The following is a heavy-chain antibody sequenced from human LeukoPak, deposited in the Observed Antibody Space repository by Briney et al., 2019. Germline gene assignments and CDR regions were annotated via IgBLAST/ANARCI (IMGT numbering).Heavy chain of an antibody. CDR2: ISYDGRNT. CDR1: GFTFGSYG. J-gene: IGHJ4*02. D-gene: IGHD1-26*01. Sequence: GGSLRLSCAASGFTFGSYGMHWVRQAPGKGLEWLAVISYDGRNTYYAESVKDRFTISRDNAKNSLYLQMNSLRPEDTAVYYCAKAGSTSGAFDYWGQGTLVIVSS. CDR3: AKAGSTSGAFDY. V-gene: IGHV3-30*18.